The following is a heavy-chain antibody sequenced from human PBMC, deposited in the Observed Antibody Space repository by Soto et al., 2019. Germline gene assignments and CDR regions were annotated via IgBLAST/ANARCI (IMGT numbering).Heavy chain of an antibody. V-gene: IGHV4-59*01. CDR1: GGSISSYY. CDR3: AGFYSSPWFVP. D-gene: IGHD6-13*01. Sequence: PSETLSLTCTVSGGSISSYYWSWIRQPPGKGLEWIGYIYYSGSTNYNPSLKSRVTISVDTSKNQFSLKLSSVTAADTAVYYCAGFYSSPWFVPWGQGTLVTVSS. CDR2: IYYSGST. J-gene: IGHJ5*02.